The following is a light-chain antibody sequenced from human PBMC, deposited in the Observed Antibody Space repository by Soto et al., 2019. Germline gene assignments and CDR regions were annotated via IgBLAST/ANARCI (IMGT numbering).Light chain of an antibody. J-gene: IGLJ1*01. CDR3: SSYTSTNTLAV. Sequence: QSALTQPASVSGSPGQSITISCTGTSSDVGGYNYVSWYQQHAGFAPKLIIYEVSNRPSGVSNRFSGSESGDTASLTISGLQAEDEADYYCSSYTSTNTLAVFGTGTKVTVL. V-gene: IGLV2-14*01. CDR1: SSDVGGYNY. CDR2: EVS.